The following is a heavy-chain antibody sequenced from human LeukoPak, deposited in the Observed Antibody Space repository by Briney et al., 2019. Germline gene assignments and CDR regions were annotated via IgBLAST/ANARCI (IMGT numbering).Heavy chain of an antibody. V-gene: IGHV4-38-2*02. CDR1: GYSISSGYY. J-gene: IGHJ4*02. D-gene: IGHD3-10*01. CDR3: ARVILGKLLWLGELSQYYFDY. CDR2: IYHSGST. Sequence: SETLSLTCTVSGYSISSGYYWGWIRQPPGKGLEWIGSIYHSGSTYYNPSLKSRVTISVDTSKNQFSLKLSSVTAADADVYYCARVILGKLLWLGELSQYYFDYWGQGTLVTVSS.